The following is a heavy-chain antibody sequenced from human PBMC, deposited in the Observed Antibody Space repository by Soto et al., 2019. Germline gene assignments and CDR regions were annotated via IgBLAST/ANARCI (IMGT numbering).Heavy chain of an antibody. D-gene: IGHD2-8*01. Sequence: ASVKVSCKASGYTFTSYGISWVRQAPGQGLEWMGGIIPIFGTANYAQKFQGRVTITADESTSTAYMELSSLRSEDTAVYYCARTDIVLMVYAIPADYYYYGMDVWGQGTTVTVSS. CDR2: IIPIFGTA. CDR1: GYTFTSYG. J-gene: IGHJ6*02. V-gene: IGHV1-69*13. CDR3: ARTDIVLMVYAIPADYYYYGMDV.